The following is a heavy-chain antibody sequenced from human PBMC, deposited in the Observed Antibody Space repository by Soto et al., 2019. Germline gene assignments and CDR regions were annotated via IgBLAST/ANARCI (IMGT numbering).Heavy chain of an antibody. CDR3: ARERTVVVPAAENWFDP. J-gene: IGHJ5*02. Sequence: ASVKVYCQAAGYTFTSYGISLVRQAPGQGLEWMGWISAYNGNTNYAQKLQGRVTMTTDTSTSTAYMELRSLRSDDTAVYYCARERTVVVPAAENWFDPWGQGTLVTVSS. D-gene: IGHD2-2*01. CDR2: ISAYNGNT. V-gene: IGHV1-18*01. CDR1: GYTFTSYG.